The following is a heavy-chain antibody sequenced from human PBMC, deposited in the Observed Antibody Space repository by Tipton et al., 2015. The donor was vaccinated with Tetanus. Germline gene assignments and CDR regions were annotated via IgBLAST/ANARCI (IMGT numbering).Heavy chain of an antibody. J-gene: IGHJ5*02. CDR1: GGSISSDGAY. D-gene: IGHD6-13*01. CDR3: ARGTWLYTSTYHRHWLDP. Sequence: TLSLTCTVSGGSISSDGAYWSWIRQHPGEGPEWIGYISNSGSTYYNPSLKSRLSMSVDTSKNQFSLNLTPVTAADTAVYYCARGTWLYTSTYHRHWLDPWGQGTLVTVSS. CDR2: ISNSGST. V-gene: IGHV4-31*03.